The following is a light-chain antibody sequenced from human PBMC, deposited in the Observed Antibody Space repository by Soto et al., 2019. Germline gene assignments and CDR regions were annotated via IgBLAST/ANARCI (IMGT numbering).Light chain of an antibody. CDR2: EVS. CDR3: SSFSRSSTPYV. V-gene: IGLV2-14*01. Sequence: QSALTQPPSASGSPGQSVTISCTGTSSDVGGYNYVSWYQQHPGKAPKLMIYEVSKRPSGVSNRFSGSKSDNTASLTISGLQTEDEADYYCSSFSRSSTPYVFGTGTKVTVL. CDR1: SSDVGGYNY. J-gene: IGLJ1*01.